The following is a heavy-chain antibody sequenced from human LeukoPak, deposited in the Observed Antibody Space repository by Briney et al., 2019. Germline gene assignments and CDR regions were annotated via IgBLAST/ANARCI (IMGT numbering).Heavy chain of an antibody. V-gene: IGHV3-23*01. D-gene: IGHD2-21*01. J-gene: IGHJ4*02. CDR2: ISDIGDAT. CDR3: TLYSY. CDR1: GFTFSDYY. Sequence: GGSLRLSCAASGFTFSDYYMTWVRQAPGKGLEWISHISDIGDATYYADSVKGRFTISRDNSKNTVYLQMNSLRAEDTAVYYCTLYSYWGQGTLVTVSS.